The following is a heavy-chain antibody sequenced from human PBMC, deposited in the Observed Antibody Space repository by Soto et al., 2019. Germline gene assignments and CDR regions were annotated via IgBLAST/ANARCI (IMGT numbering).Heavy chain of an antibody. CDR1: GFTFSSYG. CDR2: ISYDGSNK. CDR3: AKGYSSGWYALDY. D-gene: IGHD6-19*01. V-gene: IGHV3-30*18. Sequence: QVQLVESGGGVVQPGRSLRLSCAASGFTFSSYGMHWVRQAPGKGLEWVAVISYDGSNKYYADSVKGRFTISRDNSKNTLYLQMNSLRAEDTAVYYCAKGYSSGWYALDYWGQGTLVTVSS. J-gene: IGHJ4*02.